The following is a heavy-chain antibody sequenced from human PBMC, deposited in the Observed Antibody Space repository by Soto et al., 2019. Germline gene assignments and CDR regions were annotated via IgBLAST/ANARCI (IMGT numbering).Heavy chain of an antibody. V-gene: IGHV1-69*12. CDR3: AREGWGRDGYNWDDY. CDR1: GGTFSSYA. CDR2: IIPIFGTA. D-gene: IGHD5-12*01. Sequence: QVQLVQSGAEVKKPGSSVKVSCKASGGTFSSYAISWVRQAPGQGLEWMGGIIPIFGTANYAQKFQGRVTITAAESTRTAYMELSRLRYEDTAVYYCAREGWGRDGYNWDDYWGQGTLVTVSS. J-gene: IGHJ4*02.